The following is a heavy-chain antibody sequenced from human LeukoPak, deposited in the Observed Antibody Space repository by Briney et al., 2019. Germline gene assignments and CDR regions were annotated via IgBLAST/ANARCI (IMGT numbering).Heavy chain of an antibody. CDR3: ARRGYCSGGTCYCFDY. J-gene: IGHJ4*02. Sequence: SETLSLTCTVSGGSISSYYWSWIRQPPGKGLEWIGHIYYSGSTNYNPSLKSRVTISVDTSKNQFSLKLSSVTAADTAVYYCARRGYCSGGTCYCFDYWGQGTLVTVPS. CDR2: IYYSGST. V-gene: IGHV4-59*08. D-gene: IGHD2-15*01. CDR1: GGSISSYY.